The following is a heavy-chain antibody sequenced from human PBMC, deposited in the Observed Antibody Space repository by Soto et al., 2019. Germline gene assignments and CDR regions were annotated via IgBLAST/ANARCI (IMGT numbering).Heavy chain of an antibody. V-gene: IGHV3-48*01. CDR2: ISSSSSTI. J-gene: IGHJ5*02. Sequence: GGSLRLSCAASGFTFSSYSMNWVRQAPGKGLEWVSYISSSSSTIYYADSVKGRFTISRDNAKNSLYLQMNSLRAEDTAVYYCARRAYLNWFDPWGQGTLVTVSS. CDR3: ARRAYLNWFDP. CDR1: GFTFSSYS.